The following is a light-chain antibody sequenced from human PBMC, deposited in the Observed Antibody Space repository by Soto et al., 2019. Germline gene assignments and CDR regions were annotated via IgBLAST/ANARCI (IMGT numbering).Light chain of an antibody. Sequence: QSALTQPASVSGSPGQSITISCTGTSSDVGGYNYVSWYQQHPGKAPKLMIYEVSNRPSGVSNRFSGSKSGNTASLTISGFQAEDEAYYYCSSYTSSSVVFGGGTKVTVL. CDR1: SSDVGGYNY. CDR3: SSYTSSSVV. CDR2: EVS. V-gene: IGLV2-14*01. J-gene: IGLJ2*01.